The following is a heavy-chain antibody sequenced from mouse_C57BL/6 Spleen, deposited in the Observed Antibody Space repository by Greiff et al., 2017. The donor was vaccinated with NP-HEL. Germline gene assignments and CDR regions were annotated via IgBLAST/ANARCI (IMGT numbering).Heavy chain of an antibody. CDR2: IRSKSNNYAT. CDR3: VRHDYWFAY. D-gene: IGHD2-4*01. Sequence: EVKLMESGGGLVQPKGSLKLSCAASGFSFNTYAMNWVRQAPGKGLEWVARIRSKSNNYATYYADSVKDRFTISRDDSESMLYLQMNNLKTEDTAMYHCVRHDYWFAYWGQGTLVTVSA. CDR1: GFSFNTYA. J-gene: IGHJ3*01. V-gene: IGHV10-1*01.